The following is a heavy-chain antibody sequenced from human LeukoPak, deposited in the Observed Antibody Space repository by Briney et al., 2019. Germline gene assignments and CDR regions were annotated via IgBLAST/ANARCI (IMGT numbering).Heavy chain of an antibody. J-gene: IGHJ5*02. CDR3: AKVGRNYGDYNGWFDP. V-gene: IGHV3-30*18. CDR1: GFVLSHYG. CDR2: MSYDGGSK. D-gene: IGHD4-17*01. Sequence: GGSLRLSCEASGFVLSHYGMHWVRQAPGKGLDWVAFMSYDGGSKYYADSVKGRFTISRDNSKNTLYLQMNTLRAEDTAVYYCAKVGRNYGDYNGWFDPWGQGTLVTVSS.